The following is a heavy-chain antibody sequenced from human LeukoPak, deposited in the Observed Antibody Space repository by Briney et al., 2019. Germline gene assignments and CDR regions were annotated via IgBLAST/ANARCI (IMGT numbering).Heavy chain of an antibody. CDR2: IKEDGSVK. J-gene: IGHJ4*02. V-gene: IGHV3-7*03. Sequence: GGSLRLSCTASGFTFSSHWMTWVRQPPGKGLEWVANIKEDGSVKYYVDPVKGRFTISRDNTKNALYLQMNSLRADDTAVYFCARDSTWLLDYWGQGTLITVSS. D-gene: IGHD6-19*01. CDR3: ARDSTWLLDY. CDR1: GFTFSSHW.